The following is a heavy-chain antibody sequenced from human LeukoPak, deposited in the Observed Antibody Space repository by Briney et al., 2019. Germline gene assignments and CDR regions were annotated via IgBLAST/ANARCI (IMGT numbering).Heavy chain of an antibody. D-gene: IGHD6-19*01. V-gene: IGHV4-34*01. CDR2: INHSGST. Sequence: SETLSLTCTVSGGSISSYYWSWIRQPPGKGLEWIGEINHSGSTNYNPSLKSRVTISVDTSKNQFSLKLSSVTAADTAVYYCTTRGSLAVAENWFDPWGQGTLVTVSS. J-gene: IGHJ5*02. CDR3: TTRGSLAVAENWFDP. CDR1: GGSISSYY.